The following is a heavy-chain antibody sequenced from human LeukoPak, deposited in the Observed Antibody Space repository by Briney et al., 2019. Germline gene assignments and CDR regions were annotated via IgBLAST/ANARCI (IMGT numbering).Heavy chain of an antibody. J-gene: IGHJ5*02. V-gene: IGHV4-34*01. CDR3: ARQQISFFGVVQNWFDP. CDR1: GGPFSGYY. Sequence: KPSETLSLTCAVYGGPFSGYYWSWIRQPPGKGLEWIGEINHSGSANYNPSLKGRVTISIDTSKNQFFLTLRSVTAADTAVYYCARQQISFFGVVQNWFDPWGQGTLVTVSS. CDR2: INHSGSA. D-gene: IGHD3-3*01.